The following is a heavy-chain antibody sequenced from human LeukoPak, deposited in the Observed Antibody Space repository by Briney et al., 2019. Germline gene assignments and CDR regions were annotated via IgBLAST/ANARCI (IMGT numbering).Heavy chain of an antibody. Sequence: SVKVSCKASGGTFSSYTISWVRQPPGQGLEWMGRIIPILGIANYAQKFQGRVTITADKSTSTAYMELSSLRSEDTAVYYCARDQKESILDWFDPWGQGTLVTVSS. CDR2: IIPILGIA. D-gene: IGHD3-3*01. J-gene: IGHJ5*02. V-gene: IGHV1-69*02. CDR1: GGTFSSYT. CDR3: ARDQKESILDWFDP.